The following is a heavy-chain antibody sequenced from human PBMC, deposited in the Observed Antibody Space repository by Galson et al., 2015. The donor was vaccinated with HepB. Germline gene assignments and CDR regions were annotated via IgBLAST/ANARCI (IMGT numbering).Heavy chain of an antibody. Sequence: ETLSLTCTVSGGSISSYYWSWIRQPSGKGLEWIGYIYCTGSTDYNPSLKSRVTISVDTSKNQFSLKLRSVTAADTAVYYCARGAVNLKGSGDYEGYFDLWGRGTLVTVSS. CDR2: IYCTGST. CDR3: ARGAVNLKGSGDYEGYFDL. D-gene: IGHD4-17*01. CDR1: GGSISSYY. V-gene: IGHV4-59*01. J-gene: IGHJ2*01.